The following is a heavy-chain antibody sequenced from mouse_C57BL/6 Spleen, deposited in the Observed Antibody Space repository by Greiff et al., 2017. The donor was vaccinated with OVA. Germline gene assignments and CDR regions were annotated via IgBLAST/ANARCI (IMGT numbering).Heavy chain of an antibody. V-gene: IGHV1-69*01. J-gene: IGHJ2*01. CDR3: ARYSSSGSY. D-gene: IGHD3-2*02. CDR2: IDPSDSYT. Sequence: VQLQQPGAELVMPGASVKLSCKASGYTFTSYWMHWVKQRPGQGLEWIGEIDPSDSYTNYNQKFKGKSTLTVDKSSSTAYMQLSSLTSEDSAVYYCARYSSSGSYWGQGTTLTVS. CDR1: GYTFTSYW.